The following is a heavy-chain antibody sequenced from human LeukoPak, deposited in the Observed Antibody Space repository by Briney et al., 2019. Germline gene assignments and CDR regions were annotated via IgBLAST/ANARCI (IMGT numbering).Heavy chain of an antibody. J-gene: IGHJ6*04. V-gene: IGHV3-21*01. D-gene: IGHD2-2*01. CDR3: ASGPPGGYCSSTSCGPYYYYGMDV. Sequence: GRSLRLSCAASGFTFSSYAMHWVRQAPGKGLEWVSSISSSSSYIYYADSVKGRFTISRDNAKNSLYLQMNSLRAEDTAVYYCASGPPGGYCSSTSCGPYYYYGMDVWGKGTTVTVSS. CDR2: ISSSSSYI. CDR1: GFTFSSYA.